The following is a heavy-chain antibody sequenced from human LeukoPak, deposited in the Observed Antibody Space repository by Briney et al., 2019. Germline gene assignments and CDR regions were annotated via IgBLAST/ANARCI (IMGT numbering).Heavy chain of an antibody. D-gene: IGHD2-21*01. J-gene: IGHJ4*02. V-gene: IGHV3-30*02. Sequence: GGSLRLSCAASGFTFSSYAMHWVRQAPGKGLEWVAFIRYDGSNKYYADSVKGRFTISRDNSKNTLYLQMNSLRAEDTAVYYCAKDRDAIKFYYFDYWGQGTLVTVSS. CDR2: IRYDGSNK. CDR3: AKDRDAIKFYYFDY. CDR1: GFTFSSYA.